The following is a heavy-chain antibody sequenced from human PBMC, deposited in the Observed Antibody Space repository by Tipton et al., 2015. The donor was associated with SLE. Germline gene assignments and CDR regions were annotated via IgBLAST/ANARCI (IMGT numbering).Heavy chain of an antibody. Sequence: TLSLTCSVSGGSMNFLYWNWIRQAPGKGLEWLGYVYYSGGTNYNPSLKSRVTISVDTSKNQFSLKLSSVTAADTAVYYCARGPSLRYFDWLSQPFDYWGQGTLVTVSS. J-gene: IGHJ4*02. D-gene: IGHD3-9*01. V-gene: IGHV4-59*11. CDR2: VYYSGGT. CDR3: ARGPSLRYFDWLSQPFDY. CDR1: GGSMNFLY.